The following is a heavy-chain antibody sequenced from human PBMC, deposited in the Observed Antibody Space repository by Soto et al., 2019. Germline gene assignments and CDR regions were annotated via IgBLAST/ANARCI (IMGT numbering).Heavy chain of an antibody. CDR2: ISYDGSNK. D-gene: IGHD6-19*01. Sequence: GGSLRLSCAASGFTFSSYGMHWVRQAPGKGLEWVAVISYDGSNKYYADSVKGRFTISRDNSKSTLYLQMNSLRAEDTAVYYCAKAALNPSISSGWPYYYYGMDVWGQGTTVTVSS. CDR1: GFTFSSYG. CDR3: AKAALNPSISSGWPYYYYGMDV. J-gene: IGHJ6*02. V-gene: IGHV3-30*18.